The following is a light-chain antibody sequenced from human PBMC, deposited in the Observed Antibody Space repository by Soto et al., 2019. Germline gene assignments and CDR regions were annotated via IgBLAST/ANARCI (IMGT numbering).Light chain of an antibody. V-gene: IGKV1-33*01. CDR3: QQYDNLPLT. Sequence: DIKMTQSPSSLSASVGDRVTITCRASQTISNYLQWYQQKSGQAPKLLAYAASILETGVPSRFSGSGSGTDFTFTISSLQPEDIATYYCQQYDNLPLTFGGGTKVDIK. J-gene: IGKJ4*01. CDR1: QTISNY. CDR2: AAS.